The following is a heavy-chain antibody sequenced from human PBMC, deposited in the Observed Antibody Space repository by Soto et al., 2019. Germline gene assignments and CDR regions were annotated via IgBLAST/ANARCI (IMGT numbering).Heavy chain of an antibody. Sequence: PGGSLRLSCAASGFTFTYAWMSWVRQAPGQGLEWVGRIKDKTEGETIDYAAPVKGRFTISRDDSKNTVYLQMNSLKTEDTAVYYCATDGSCNFGYRFDPWGQGTLVTISS. D-gene: IGHD5-18*01. CDR2: IKDKTEGETI. CDR1: GFTFTYAW. CDR3: ATDGSCNFGYRFDP. V-gene: IGHV3-15*01. J-gene: IGHJ5*02.